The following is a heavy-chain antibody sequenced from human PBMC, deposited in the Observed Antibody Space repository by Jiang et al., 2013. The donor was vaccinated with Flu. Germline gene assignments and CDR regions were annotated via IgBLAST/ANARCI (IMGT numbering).Heavy chain of an antibody. D-gene: IGHD3-9*01. J-gene: IGHJ3*02. Sequence: SGAEVKKPGASVKVSCKASGYTFTGYYMHWVRQAPGQGLEWMGWINPNSGGTNYAQKFQGWVTMTRDTSISTAYMELSRLRSDDTAVYYCARSRLRYFDWLGPHNHDAFDIWGQGT. CDR2: INPNSGGT. CDR1: GYTFTGYY. CDR3: ARSRLRYFDWLGPHNHDAFDI. V-gene: IGHV1-2*04.